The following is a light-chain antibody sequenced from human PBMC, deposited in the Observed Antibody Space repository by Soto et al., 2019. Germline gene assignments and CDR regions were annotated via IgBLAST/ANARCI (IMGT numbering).Light chain of an antibody. CDR1: TGAVTSGYY. V-gene: IGLV7-43*01. Sequence: QAVVTQEPSLTVSPGGTVTLTCASSTGAVTSGYYPNWFQQKPGQAPRALIYSINNKHSWTPARFSGSLLGDKAALTLSGVQPEDEAEYYCLLYFGGVWVFGGGTQLTVL. CDR3: LLYFGGVWV. J-gene: IGLJ3*02. CDR2: SIN.